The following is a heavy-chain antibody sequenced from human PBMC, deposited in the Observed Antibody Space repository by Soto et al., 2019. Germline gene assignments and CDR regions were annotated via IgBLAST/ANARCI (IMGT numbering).Heavy chain of an antibody. CDR3: AVGAGYRYADT. Sequence: GASVKVSCKASGYSFTNNDVTWVRQATGQGLEWMGWMNPGSGDTGYAQKFQGRVRITADTPTTTAYMELSRLTSEDTAKYWCAVGAGYRYADTWGQGTLVTVSS. D-gene: IGHD5-18*01. V-gene: IGHV1-8*01. CDR1: GYSFTNND. CDR2: MNPGSGDT. J-gene: IGHJ5*02.